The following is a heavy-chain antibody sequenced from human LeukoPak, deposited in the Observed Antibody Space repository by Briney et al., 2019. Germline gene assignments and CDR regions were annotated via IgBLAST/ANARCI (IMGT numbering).Heavy chain of an antibody. CDR3: ARRVYSGSSRGWFDP. CDR1: GGTFSSYA. D-gene: IGHD1-26*01. J-gene: IGHJ5*02. Sequence: VASVKVSCKASGGTFSSYAISWVRQAPGQGLEWMGGIMPIVGTANYAQKFQGRVTITADESTNTAYMELSSLRSEDTAVYYCARRVYSGSSRGWFDPWGQGTLVTVSS. V-gene: IGHV1-69*01. CDR2: IMPIVGTA.